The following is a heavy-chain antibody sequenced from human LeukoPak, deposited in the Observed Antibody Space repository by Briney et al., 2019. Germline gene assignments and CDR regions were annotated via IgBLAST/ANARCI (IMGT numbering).Heavy chain of an antibody. V-gene: IGHV1-24*01. CDR2: FDPEDGEDGET. D-gene: IGHD3-9*01. J-gene: IGHJ4*02. CDR1: GSSLIEVA. CDR3: AMTDRYAGRPFDY. Sequence: GASVKVSCKVSGSSLIEVAMHWVRQAPGKGLEWVGSFDPEDGEDGETHYAQKFQGRVTMTEDASTDTAHMELTSLSSEDTALYYCAMTDRYAGRPFDYWGQGTLVTVSS.